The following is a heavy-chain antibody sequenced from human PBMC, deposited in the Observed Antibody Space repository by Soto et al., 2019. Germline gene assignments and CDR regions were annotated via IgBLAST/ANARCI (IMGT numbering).Heavy chain of an antibody. D-gene: IGHD5-12*01. CDR2: INHSGST. V-gene: IGHV4-34*01. J-gene: IGHJ4*02. CDR3: ARGSDGYKN. CDR1: GGSFSGYY. Sequence: SETLSLTCAVYGGSFSGYYWSWIRQPPGKGLEWIGEINHSGSTNYNPSLKSRVTISVDTSKNQFSLKLSSVTAADTAVYYCARGSDGYKNWGQGTLVTVS.